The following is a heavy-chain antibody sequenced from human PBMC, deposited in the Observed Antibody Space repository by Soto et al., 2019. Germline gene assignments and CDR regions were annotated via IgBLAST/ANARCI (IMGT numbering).Heavy chain of an antibody. J-gene: IGHJ5*02. V-gene: IGHV1-69*13. CDR2: IIPIFGTA. Sequence: GASVKVSCKASGGTFSSYAISWVRQAPGQGLEWMGGIIPIFGTANYAQKFQGRVTITADESTSTAYMELSSLRSEDTAVYYCASGYCSSTSCYTGFDPWGQGTLVTVSS. D-gene: IGHD2-2*02. CDR1: GGTFSSYA. CDR3: ASGYCSSTSCYTGFDP.